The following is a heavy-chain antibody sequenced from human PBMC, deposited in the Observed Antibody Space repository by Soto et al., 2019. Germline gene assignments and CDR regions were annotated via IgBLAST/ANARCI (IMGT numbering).Heavy chain of an antibody. D-gene: IGHD1-7*01. CDR3: ARHTGWNYGVGAFDI. J-gene: IGHJ3*02. CDR1: GYSFTSYW. CDR2: IYPGDSDT. V-gene: IGHV5-51*01. Sequence: RGESLKISCKGSGYSFTSYWIGWVRQMPGKGLEWMGIIYPGDSDTRYSPSFQGQVTISADKSISTAYLQWSSLKASDTAMHYCARHTGWNYGVGAFDIWGQRTMVTVSS.